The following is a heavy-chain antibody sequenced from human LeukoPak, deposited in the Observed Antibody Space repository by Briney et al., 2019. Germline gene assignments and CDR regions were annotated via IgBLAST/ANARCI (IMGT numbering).Heavy chain of an antibody. Sequence: PGGSLRLSCAASGFTFSTYAMSWVRQAPGKGVEWVSAISGDDGSTYYADSLKGRFTISRDNSKNTLYLQMNSLRAEDTAVYYCAKDISQGYTYGFIEQDFWGQGTPVTVSS. CDR1: GFTFSTYA. J-gene: IGHJ4*02. V-gene: IGHV3-23*01. CDR3: AKDISQGYTYGFIEQDF. CDR2: ISGDDGST. D-gene: IGHD5-18*01.